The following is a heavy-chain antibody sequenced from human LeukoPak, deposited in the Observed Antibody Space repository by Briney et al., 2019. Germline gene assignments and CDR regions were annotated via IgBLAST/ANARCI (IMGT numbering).Heavy chain of an antibody. D-gene: IGHD6-19*01. Sequence: PGASLRLSCAASGFTFSSYAITWVRQAPGKGLEWVSAVSGSGGNTSYADSVKGRFTISRDNSKNTLYLQMNSPRAEDTAVYYCAKDRSSGWYTTLDYWGQGVLVTVSS. CDR1: GFTFSSYA. V-gene: IGHV3-23*01. J-gene: IGHJ4*02. CDR3: AKDRSSGWYTTLDY. CDR2: VSGSGGNT.